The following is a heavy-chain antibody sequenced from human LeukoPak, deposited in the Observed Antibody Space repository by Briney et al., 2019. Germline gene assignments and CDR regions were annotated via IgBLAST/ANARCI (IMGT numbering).Heavy chain of an antibody. CDR3: ARGHDYYGSGRQPWFDP. D-gene: IGHD3-10*01. Sequence: SQTLSLTCAISGDSVSSNSAAWNWIRQSPSRGLEWLGRTYYRSKWYNDYAVSVKSRITINPDTSKNQFSLKLSSVTAADTAVYYCARGHDYYGSGRQPWFDPWGQGTLVTVSS. CDR1: GDSVSSNSAA. CDR2: TYYRSKWYN. J-gene: IGHJ5*02. V-gene: IGHV6-1*01.